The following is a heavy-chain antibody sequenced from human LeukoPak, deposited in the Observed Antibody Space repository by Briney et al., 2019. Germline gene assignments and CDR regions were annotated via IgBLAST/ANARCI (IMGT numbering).Heavy chain of an antibody. CDR1: GFTFSTYT. D-gene: IGHD5-24*01. CDR2: VSYDGTNK. V-gene: IGHV3-30-3*01. Sequence: GGSLRLSCAASGFTFSTYTMHWVRQAPGKGLEWVAFVSYDGTNKNYADSVKGRFTISRDNSKNTLYLQMNGLRTEDTAVYYCARRMAANAFDIWGQGTMVTVSS. CDR3: ARRMAANAFDI. J-gene: IGHJ3*02.